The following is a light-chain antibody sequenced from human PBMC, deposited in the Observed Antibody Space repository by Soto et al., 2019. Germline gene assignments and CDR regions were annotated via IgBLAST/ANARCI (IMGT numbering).Light chain of an antibody. J-gene: IGKJ4*01. CDR1: QSVSSY. Sequence: EIMLTQSSATLSLSPGERATLSCRASQSVSSYLAWYQQKPGQAPRLLIHDASNRVTGIPARFSGSGSGTDFTLTITSLEPDDSAVYYCLQRINLPLTFGVGTKVEIK. CDR3: LQRINLPLT. V-gene: IGKV3-11*01. CDR2: DAS.